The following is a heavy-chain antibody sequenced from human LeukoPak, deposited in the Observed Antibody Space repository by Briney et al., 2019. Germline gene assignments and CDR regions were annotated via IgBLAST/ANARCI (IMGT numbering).Heavy chain of an antibody. CDR3: ASLPYSSGWYGFDY. CDR1: GFTFSSYA. J-gene: IGHJ4*02. CDR2: ISYDGSNK. D-gene: IGHD6-19*01. Sequence: GGSLRLPCAASGFTFSSYAMHWVRQAPGKGLEWVAVISYDGSNKYYADSVKGRFTISRDNSKNTLYLQMNSLRAEDTAVYYCASLPYSSGWYGFDYWGQGTLVTVSS. V-gene: IGHV3-30*04.